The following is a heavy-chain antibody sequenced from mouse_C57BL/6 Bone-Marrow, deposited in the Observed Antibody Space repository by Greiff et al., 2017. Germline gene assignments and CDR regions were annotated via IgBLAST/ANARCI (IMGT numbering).Heavy chain of an antibody. V-gene: IGHV1-64*01. CDR3: ARRVYYDYDGWYFDV. Sequence: VQLQQSGAELVKPGASVKLSCKASGYTFTSYWMHWVKQRPGQGLEWIGMIHPNSGSTNYNEKFKSKATLTVDKSSSTAYMQLSSLTSEDSAVYYCARRVYYDYDGWYFDVWGTGTTVTVSS. J-gene: IGHJ1*03. CDR2: IHPNSGST. CDR1: GYTFTSYW. D-gene: IGHD2-4*01.